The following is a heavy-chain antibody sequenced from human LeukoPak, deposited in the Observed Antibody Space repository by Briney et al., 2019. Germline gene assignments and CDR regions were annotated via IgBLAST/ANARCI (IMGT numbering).Heavy chain of an antibody. CDR3: ASSSRLVYSDSYFDY. V-gene: IGHV3-66*01. J-gene: IGHJ4*02. Sequence: GGSLRLSCAASGFTVSSNYMSWVRQAPGKGLEWVSVIYSGGSTYYADSVKGRFTISRDNSKNTLYLQMNSLRAEDTAVYYCASSSRLVYSDSYFDYWGQGTLATVSS. CDR1: GFTVSSNY. D-gene: IGHD3-16*01. CDR2: IYSGGST.